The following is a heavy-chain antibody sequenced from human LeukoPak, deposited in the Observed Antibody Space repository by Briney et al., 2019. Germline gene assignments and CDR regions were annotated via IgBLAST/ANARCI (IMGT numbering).Heavy chain of an antibody. D-gene: IGHD2-15*01. V-gene: IGHV1-3*01. Sequence: ASVKVSSKASGYTFTSYAMHWVRQAPGQRLEWMGWINAGNGNTKYSQKFQGRVTITRDTSASTAYMELSSLRSEDTAVYYCARVAIVGYCSGGSCYSQRNDAFDIWGQGTMVTVSS. CDR1: GYTFTSYA. J-gene: IGHJ3*02. CDR2: INAGNGNT. CDR3: ARVAIVGYCSGGSCYSQRNDAFDI.